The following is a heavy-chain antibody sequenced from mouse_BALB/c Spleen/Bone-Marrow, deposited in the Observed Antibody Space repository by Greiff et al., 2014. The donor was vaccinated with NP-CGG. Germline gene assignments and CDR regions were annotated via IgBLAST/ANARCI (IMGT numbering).Heavy chain of an antibody. V-gene: IGHV1-7*01. Sequence: QVQLQQSGAELAKPGASVKMSCKASGYTFTSYWMHWVKQRPGQGLEWIGYINPSTGYTAYNQNFKDKATLTADKSSSTAYMQLSSLTSEDSAVYCCALYYRYDTSDYWGQGTTLTVSS. CDR2: INPSTGYT. D-gene: IGHD2-14*01. J-gene: IGHJ2*01. CDR3: ALYYRYDTSDY. CDR1: GYTFTSYW.